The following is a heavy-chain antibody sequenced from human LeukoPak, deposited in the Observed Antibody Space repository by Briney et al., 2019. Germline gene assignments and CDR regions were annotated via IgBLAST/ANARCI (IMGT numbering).Heavy chain of an antibody. Sequence: GGSLRLSCAASGFTLSRHWMHWVRQAPGKGLVWVSVTYTDGSTTFCADSVKGRFTVSRDNAKNTVYLQMNSLRAEDTAVYYCTRDSNLSFDSWGQGTLVTVSS. V-gene: IGHV3-74*01. CDR2: TYTDGSTT. D-gene: IGHD4-11*01. CDR1: GFTLSRHW. J-gene: IGHJ4*02. CDR3: TRDSNLSFDS.